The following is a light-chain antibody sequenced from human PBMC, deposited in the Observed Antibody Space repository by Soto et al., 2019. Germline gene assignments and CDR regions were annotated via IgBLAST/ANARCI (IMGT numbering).Light chain of an antibody. V-gene: IGKV1-33*01. CDR1: QDISNY. J-gene: IGKJ5*01. Sequence: DIQMTQSPSSLSASVGDRVTITCQASQDISNYLNWYQQKPGEAPKLLIYDASNLETGVPSRFSGSGSGTDFTFTISSLQPEDIATYYCQQYDNIPPGITFGQGTRLEIK. CDR3: QQYDNIPPGIT. CDR2: DAS.